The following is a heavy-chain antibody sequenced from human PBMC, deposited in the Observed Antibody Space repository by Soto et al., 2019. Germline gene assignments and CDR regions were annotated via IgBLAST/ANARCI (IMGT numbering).Heavy chain of an antibody. CDR2: ISGSGGST. CDR3: ANFYTFPHCSGGSCYSDYFDY. D-gene: IGHD2-15*01. CDR1: GFTFSSYA. Sequence: GGSLRLSCAASGFTFSSYAMSWVRQAPGKGLEWVSAISGSGGSTYYADSVKGRFTISRDNSKNTLYLQMNSLRAEDTAVYYCANFYTFPHCSGGSCYSDYFDYWGQGTLVTVSS. V-gene: IGHV3-23*01. J-gene: IGHJ4*02.